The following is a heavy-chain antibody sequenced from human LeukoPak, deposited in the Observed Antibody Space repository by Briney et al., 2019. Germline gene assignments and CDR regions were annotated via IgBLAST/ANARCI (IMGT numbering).Heavy chain of an antibody. CDR3: ARRDDSSGYHKIFDY. V-gene: IGHV4-38-2*02. CDR1: AYSISSGYY. D-gene: IGHD3-22*01. Sequence: RASETLSLTCTVSAYSISSGYYWGWIRQPPGKGLEWIGSLSHSGSTYYNPSLKSRVTISVDTSKNQFSLRLRSVTAADTAVYYCARRDDSSGYHKIFDYWGPGTLVTVSS. J-gene: IGHJ4*02. CDR2: LSHSGST.